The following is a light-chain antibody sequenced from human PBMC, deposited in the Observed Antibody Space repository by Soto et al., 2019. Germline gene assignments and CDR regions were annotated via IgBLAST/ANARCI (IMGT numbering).Light chain of an antibody. J-gene: IGLJ3*02. CDR1: SSDVGGYNY. CDR3: SSYTSSSAVV. Sequence: QSVLTQPASVSGSPGQSITISCTGTSSDVGGYNYVSWYQQYPGKAPKLMIYDVSNRPSGVSNRFSGSKSGNTASLTISGLQAEDEADYYCSSYTSSSAVVFGGGTKLTVL. V-gene: IGLV2-14*01. CDR2: DVS.